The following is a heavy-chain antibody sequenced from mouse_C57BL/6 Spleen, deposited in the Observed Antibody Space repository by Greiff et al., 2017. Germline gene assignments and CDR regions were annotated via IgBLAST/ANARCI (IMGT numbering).Heavy chain of an antibody. CDR3: ARGEWAFDY. CDR2: IDPSDSYT. J-gene: IGHJ2*01. Sequence: QVQLQQPGAELVMPGASVKLSCKASGYTFTSYWMHWVKQRPGQGLEWIGEIDPSDSYTNYNQNFKGKSTLTVDKSSSTAYMQLSSLTSEDSAVYYCARGEWAFDYWGQGTTLTVSS. V-gene: IGHV1-69*01. CDR1: GYTFTSYW. D-gene: IGHD1-3*01.